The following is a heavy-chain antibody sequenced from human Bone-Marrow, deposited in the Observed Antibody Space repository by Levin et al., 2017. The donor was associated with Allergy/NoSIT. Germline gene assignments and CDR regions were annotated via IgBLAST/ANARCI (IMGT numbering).Heavy chain of an antibody. J-gene: IGHJ5*02. D-gene: IGHD3-9*01. Sequence: GGSLRLSCAASGFSFRSYGMHWVRQAPGKGLEWVGLISYDGDFTFYGDSVKGRFTISRDNSNNTLFLQMDNLSAEDTAIYYCAKSPTLTGYYEWFDPWGQGTLVTVSS. V-gene: IGHV3-30*18. CDR3: AKSPTLTGYYEWFDP. CDR1: GFSFRSYG. CDR2: ISYDGDFT.